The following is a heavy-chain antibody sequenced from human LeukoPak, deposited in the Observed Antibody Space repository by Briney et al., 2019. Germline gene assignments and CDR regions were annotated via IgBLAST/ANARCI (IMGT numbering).Heavy chain of an antibody. D-gene: IGHD6-19*01. CDR3: TTDPPYSSGWYDRMSYYYYGMDV. CDR2: NKSKTDGGTT. V-gene: IGHV3-15*07. CDR1: GFTFSNAW. J-gene: IGHJ6*02. Sequence: GGSLRLSCAASGFTFSNAWMNWVRQAPGKGLEWVGRNKSKTDGGTTDYAAPVKGRFTISRDDSKNTLYLQMNSLKTEDTAVYYCTTDPPYSSGWYDRMSYYYYGMDVWGQGTTVTVSS.